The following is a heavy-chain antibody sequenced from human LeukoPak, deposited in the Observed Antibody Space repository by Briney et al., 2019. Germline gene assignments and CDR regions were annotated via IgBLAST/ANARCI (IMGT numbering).Heavy chain of an antibody. V-gene: IGHV3-7*01. CDR1: GFSFSSHW. CDR3: ARDASGSSIGLIDL. CDR2: INTDGSEK. Sequence: GGSLRLSCSASGFSFSSHWMNWVRQTPGKGLEWVAIINTDGSEKNYVDSVRGRFTISRDNAKNSLYLHMDSLRAEDTAVYYCARDASGSSIGLIDLWGQGTLVTVSS. J-gene: IGHJ4*02. D-gene: IGHD1-26*01.